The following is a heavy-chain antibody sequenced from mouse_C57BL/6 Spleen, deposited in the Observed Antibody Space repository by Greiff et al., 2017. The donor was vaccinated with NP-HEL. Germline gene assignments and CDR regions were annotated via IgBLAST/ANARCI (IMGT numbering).Heavy chain of an antibody. CDR3: ARALDGDYAMDY. CDR1: GYSITSGYD. D-gene: IGHD3-1*01. Sequence: EVKLVESGPGMVKPSQSLSLTCTVTGYSITSGYDWHWIRHFPGNKLEWMGYISYSGSTNYNPSLKSRISITHDTSKNHFFLKLNSLTTEDTATYYCARALDGDYAMDYWGQGTSVTVSS. V-gene: IGHV3-1*01. J-gene: IGHJ4*01. CDR2: ISYSGST.